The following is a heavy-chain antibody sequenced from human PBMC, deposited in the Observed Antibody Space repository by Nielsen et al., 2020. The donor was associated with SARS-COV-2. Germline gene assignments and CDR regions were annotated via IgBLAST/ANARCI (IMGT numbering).Heavy chain of an antibody. Sequence: SETLSFTCAVSGGSISSYYWSWIRQPPGKGLEWIGYIYYSGSTNYNPSLKSRVTISVDTSKNQFSLKLSSVTAADTAVYYCAREAPTVGGSYYFDYWGQGTLVTVSS. D-gene: IGHD1-26*01. CDR3: AREAPTVGGSYYFDY. CDR1: GGSISSYY. V-gene: IGHV4-59*01. J-gene: IGHJ4*02. CDR2: IYYSGST.